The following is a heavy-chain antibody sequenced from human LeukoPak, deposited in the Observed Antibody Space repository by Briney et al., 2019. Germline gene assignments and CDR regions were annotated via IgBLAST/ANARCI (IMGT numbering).Heavy chain of an antibody. Sequence: SETLSLTCSVSGGSISSSSYYWGWIRQPPGKGLEWVASVYYSGSTYYNPSLESRVTMSVDTSKNQFSLNLSFVTAADTAVYYCARQPGGYSGPFDYWGQGTLVTVSS. CDR2: VYYSGST. CDR3: ARQPGGYSGPFDY. D-gene: IGHD5-12*01. J-gene: IGHJ4*02. CDR1: GGSISSSSYY. V-gene: IGHV4-39*01.